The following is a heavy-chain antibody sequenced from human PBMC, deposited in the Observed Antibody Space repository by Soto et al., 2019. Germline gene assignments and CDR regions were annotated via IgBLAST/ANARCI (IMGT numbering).Heavy chain of an antibody. Sequence: QVQLVQSGAEVKKPGASVKVSCKASGNTFTGYVIHWVRQAPGQGLEWMGWINPRSGDTNYAQNFQGRVTMTRDTSITTAYMELSTLRSDDTAVYYCAKGWEVIMGAHYWGQGTLITVSS. V-gene: IGHV1-2*02. D-gene: IGHD1-26*01. CDR2: INPRSGDT. J-gene: IGHJ4*02. CDR1: GNTFTGYV. CDR3: AKGWEVIMGAHY.